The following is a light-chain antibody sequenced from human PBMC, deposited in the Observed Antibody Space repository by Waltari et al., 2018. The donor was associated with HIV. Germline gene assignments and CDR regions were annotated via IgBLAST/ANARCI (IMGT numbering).Light chain of an antibody. CDR1: SGVNVANYR. V-gene: IGLV5-45*03. J-gene: IGLJ3*02. CDR2: YKSDSDN. CDR3: MIWYGNIWV. Sequence: QAVLTQPSSLSESPGASASLTCTLRSGVNVANYRIYWYQQKPGSPPRYLLRYKSDSDNQLGSGVPSRFSGSTDVPANAGNLVISGLQSEDEADYYCMIWYGNIWVFGGGTRMTVL.